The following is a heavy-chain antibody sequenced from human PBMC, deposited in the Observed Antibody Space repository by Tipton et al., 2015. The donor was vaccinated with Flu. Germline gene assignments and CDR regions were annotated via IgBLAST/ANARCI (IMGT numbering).Heavy chain of an antibody. CDR2: IYYSGST. CDR3: ARDRYFWSGYFHGMDV. Sequence: TLSLTCAVSGGSINSGNSYWTWIRQHPGKGLEWIGYIYYSGSTYYNPSLKSRVTISLDTSKSQFSLQLSSVTAADTAVYYCARDRYFWSGYFHGMDVWGQGTTVTVSS. V-gene: IGHV4-31*11. CDR1: GGSINSGNSY. J-gene: IGHJ6*02. D-gene: IGHD3-3*01.